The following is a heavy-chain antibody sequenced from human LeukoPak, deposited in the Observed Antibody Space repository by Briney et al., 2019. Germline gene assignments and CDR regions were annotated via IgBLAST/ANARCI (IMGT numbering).Heavy chain of an antibody. V-gene: IGHV3-21*01. Sequence: PGGSLRLSCAASGFTFSSYSMNWVRQAPGKGLDWVSSISSSSSYIYYADSVKGRFTISRDNVKNSLYLQMNSLRAEDTAVYYCARDKGIAARLPSFNWFDPWGQGTLVTVSS. D-gene: IGHD6-6*01. CDR1: GFTFSSYS. J-gene: IGHJ5*02. CDR2: ISSSSSYI. CDR3: ARDKGIAARLPSFNWFDP.